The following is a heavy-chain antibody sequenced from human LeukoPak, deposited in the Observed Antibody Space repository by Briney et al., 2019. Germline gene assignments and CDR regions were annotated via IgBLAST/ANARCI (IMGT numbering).Heavy chain of an antibody. CDR1: GFTFSSYA. D-gene: IGHD5-24*01. V-gene: IGHV3-23*01. J-gene: IGHJ4*02. CDR2: ISGSGGST. Sequence: GGSLRLSFAASGFTFSSYAMSWVRQAPGKGLEWVSAISGSGGSTYYADSVKGRFTISRDNSKNTLYLQMNSLRVEDTAVHYCAKLIRRWLQLGDCWGQGTLVTVSS. CDR3: AKLIRRWLQLGDC.